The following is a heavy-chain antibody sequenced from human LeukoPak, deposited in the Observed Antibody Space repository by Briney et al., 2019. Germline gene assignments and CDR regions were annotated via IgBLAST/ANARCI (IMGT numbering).Heavy chain of an antibody. V-gene: IGHV4-38-2*02. CDR3: AKSNGYGLVDI. Sequence: SETLSLTCSVSGYSISNNYYWAWIRQPPGKGLEWIGTIYHTGSTYYNPSLKSRVTISLDTSRNQFSLKLTSVTAADTAVYYCAKSNGYGLVDIWGQGTMVTVSS. CDR2: IYHTGST. J-gene: IGHJ3*02. D-gene: IGHD3-10*01. CDR1: GYSISNNYY.